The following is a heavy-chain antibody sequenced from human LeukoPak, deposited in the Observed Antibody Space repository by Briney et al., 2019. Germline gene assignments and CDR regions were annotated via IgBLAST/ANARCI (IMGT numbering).Heavy chain of an antibody. CDR2: IYTSGST. J-gene: IGHJ4*02. V-gene: IGHV4-4*07. CDR1: GGSISSYY. D-gene: IGHD6-6*01. Sequence: PSETLSLTCTVAGGSISSYYWSWIRQPAGKGLEWIGRIYTSGSTNYNPSLKSRVTMSVDTSKNQISLKVSSVTAADTAVYYCARESYSSSYLFDFWGQGTLVTVSS. CDR3: ARESYSSSYLFDF.